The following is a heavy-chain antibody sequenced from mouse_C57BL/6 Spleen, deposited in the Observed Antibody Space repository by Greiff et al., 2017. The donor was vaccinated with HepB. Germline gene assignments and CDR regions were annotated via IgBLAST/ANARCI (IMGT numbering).Heavy chain of an antibody. CDR1: GYTFTDYY. CDR2: INPNNGGT. J-gene: IGHJ1*03. CDR3: AREGGLRRKYVDV. D-gene: IGHD2-4*01. V-gene: IGHV1-26*01. Sequence: EVQLQQSGPELVKPGASVKISCKASGYTFTDYYMNWVKQSHGKSLEWIGDINPNNGGTSYNQKFKGKATLTVDKSSSTAYMELRSLTSEDSAVYYCAREGGLRRKYVDVWGTGTTVTVSS.